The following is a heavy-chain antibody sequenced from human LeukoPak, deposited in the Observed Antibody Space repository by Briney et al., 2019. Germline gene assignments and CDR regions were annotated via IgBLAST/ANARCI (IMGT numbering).Heavy chain of an antibody. CDR3: ANCPNEYYYYYYMDV. J-gene: IGHJ6*03. CDR1: GFTFSSYA. CDR2: ICGSGGST. Sequence: GGSLRLSCAASGFTFSSYAMSWVRQAPGKGLEWVSAICGSGGSTYYADSVKGRFTISRDNSKNTLYLQMNSLRAEDTAVYYCANCPNEYYYYYYMDVWGKGTTVTVSS. V-gene: IGHV3-23*01. D-gene: IGHD2-8*01.